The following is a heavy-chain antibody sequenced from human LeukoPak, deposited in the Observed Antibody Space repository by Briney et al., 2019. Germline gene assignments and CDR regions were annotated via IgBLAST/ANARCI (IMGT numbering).Heavy chain of an antibody. J-gene: IGHJ4*02. CDR2: IQYDGSNK. CDR1: EFTFSNYG. V-gene: IGHV3-30*02. D-gene: IGHD3-10*01. Sequence: GGSLRLSCAASEFTFSNYGMHWVRQAPGKGLEWVAFIQYDGSNKYYGNSVKGRITISRDTSKNTLYLQMNSLRAEDTAVYYCAKEHGSGSYFDYWGQGTLVTVSS. CDR3: AKEHGSGSYFDY.